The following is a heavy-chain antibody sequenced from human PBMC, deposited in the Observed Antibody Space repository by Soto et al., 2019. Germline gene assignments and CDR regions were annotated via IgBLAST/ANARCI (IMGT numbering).Heavy chain of an antibody. CDR2: VYYRGIS. D-gene: IGHD2-8*01. Sequence: SETLSLTCTVSGGSVSNSNYYWGWIRQSPGKGLEWIGSVYYRGISYSKSSVKSRVTISVDTSKNQFSLNLNSVTASDTAVYFCVSQRTSVLTQAYFDYWGPGALVTVSS. J-gene: IGHJ4*02. V-gene: IGHV4-39*01. CDR3: VSQRTSVLTQAYFDY. CDR1: GGSVSNSNYY.